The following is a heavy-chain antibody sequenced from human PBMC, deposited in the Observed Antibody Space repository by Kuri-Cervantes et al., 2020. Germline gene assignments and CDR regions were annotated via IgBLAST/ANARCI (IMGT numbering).Heavy chain of an antibody. CDR1: GFTFSSYW. D-gene: IGHD6-19*01. CDR2: INSDGRST. J-gene: IGHJ4*02. V-gene: IGHV3-74*01. CDR3: ARVKQWLPDY. Sequence: GESLKISCAASGFTFSSYWMHWVRQAPGKGLVWVSRINSDGRSTSYADSVKGRFTISRDNAKNTVYLHMESLRAEDTAAYYCARVKQWLPDYWGQGTLVTVSS.